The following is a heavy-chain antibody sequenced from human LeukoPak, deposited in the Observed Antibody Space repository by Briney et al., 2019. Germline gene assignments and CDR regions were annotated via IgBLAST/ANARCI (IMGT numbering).Heavy chain of an antibody. Sequence: ASVKVSCKASGYTFTNYGISWVRQAPGQGLEWMGWISIYNGNTDYAQKLRGRVTMTTDTSTSTAYMELRSMRSDDTAVYYCARITYDFWSGYYMPDDPWGQGTLVTVSS. J-gene: IGHJ5*02. CDR1: GYTFTNYG. D-gene: IGHD3-3*01. CDR3: ARITYDFWSGYYMPDDP. CDR2: ISIYNGNT. V-gene: IGHV1-18*01.